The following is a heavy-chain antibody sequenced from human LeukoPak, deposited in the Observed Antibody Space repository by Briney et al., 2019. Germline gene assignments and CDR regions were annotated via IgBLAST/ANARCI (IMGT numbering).Heavy chain of an antibody. CDR3: ARDLTPYYYDSSGFDP. J-gene: IGHJ5*02. CDR2: ISAYNGNT. Sequence: ASVKVSCKASGYTFTSYGISWVRQAPGQGLEWMGWISAYNGNTNYAQKLQGRVTMTRDTSTSTVYMELSSLRSEDTAVYYCARDLTPYYYDSSGFDPWGQGTLVTVSS. V-gene: IGHV1-18*01. CDR1: GYTFTSYG. D-gene: IGHD3-22*01.